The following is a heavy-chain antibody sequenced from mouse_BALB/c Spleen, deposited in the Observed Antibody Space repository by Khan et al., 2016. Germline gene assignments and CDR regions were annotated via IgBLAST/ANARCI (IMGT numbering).Heavy chain of an antibody. Sequence: EVQLQESGPDLVKPSQSLSLTCTVTGYSISSGYSWHWIRQFPGNKLEWMGYIHYSGITNYIPSLKSRISVTRDTSKNQFFLQLNSVTTEDTATYCCVSYDYYDPWFAYWGQGTLVTVSA. V-gene: IGHV3-1*02. CDR3: VSYDYYDPWFAY. D-gene: IGHD2-4*01. J-gene: IGHJ3*01. CDR1: GYSISSGYS. CDR2: IHYSGIT.